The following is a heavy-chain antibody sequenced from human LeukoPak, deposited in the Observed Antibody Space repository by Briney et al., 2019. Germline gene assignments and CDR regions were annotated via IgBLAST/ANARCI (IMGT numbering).Heavy chain of an antibody. CDR2: IESSGATT. V-gene: IGHV3-23*01. Sequence: GGSLRLSCAASGFTFSRYAMSWARQAPGKGLEWVSLIESSGATTYYADSVKGRFTISRDDSKNTLYLQMNSLRAEDTALYYCARDTYGAPDSWGQGTLVTVSS. J-gene: IGHJ4*02. CDR1: GFTFSRYA. D-gene: IGHD4-17*01. CDR3: ARDTYGAPDS.